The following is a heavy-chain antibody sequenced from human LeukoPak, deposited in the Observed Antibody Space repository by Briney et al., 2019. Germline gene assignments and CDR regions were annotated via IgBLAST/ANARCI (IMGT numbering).Heavy chain of an antibody. J-gene: IGHJ4*02. CDR3: AREGTGYAGSFDY. D-gene: IGHD5-12*01. CDR1: GYTFTSYF. Sequence: GASVKVSCKASGYTFTSYFMHWVRQAPGQGLEWMGIINPSGDNTNYAQSFQGRVTMTRDTSTGTVYMELSSLRSEDTAVYYCAREGTGYAGSFDYWGQGTLVTVSS. V-gene: IGHV1-46*01. CDR2: INPSGDNT.